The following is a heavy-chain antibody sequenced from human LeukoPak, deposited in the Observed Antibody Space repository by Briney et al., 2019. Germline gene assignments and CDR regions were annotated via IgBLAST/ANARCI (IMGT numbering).Heavy chain of an antibody. CDR1: GGTFSSYA. D-gene: IGHD2-8*01. Sequence: ASVKVSCKASGGTFSSYAISWVRQAPGQGLEWMGGIIPIFGTANYAQKFQGRVTITADKSTSTAYMELSSLRSEDTAVYYCARDRVYSQRGMYYYYYMDVWGKGTTVTVSS. J-gene: IGHJ6*03. V-gene: IGHV1-69*06. CDR2: IIPIFGTA. CDR3: ARDRVYSQRGMYYYYYMDV.